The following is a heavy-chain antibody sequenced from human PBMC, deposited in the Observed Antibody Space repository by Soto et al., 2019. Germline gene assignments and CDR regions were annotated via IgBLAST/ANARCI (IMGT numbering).Heavy chain of an antibody. D-gene: IGHD2-8*02. V-gene: IGHV3-30-3*01. J-gene: IGHJ4*02. Sequence: GGSLRLSCAASGFTFSSYVMHWVRQAPGKGLEWVALISYDGSNKDYADSVKGRFTISRDNSKNTLYLQMNSLRAEDTAVYYCASERLAVLRSVLDYWGQGTLVTVSS. CDR1: GFTFSSYV. CDR2: ISYDGSNK. CDR3: ASERLAVLRSVLDY.